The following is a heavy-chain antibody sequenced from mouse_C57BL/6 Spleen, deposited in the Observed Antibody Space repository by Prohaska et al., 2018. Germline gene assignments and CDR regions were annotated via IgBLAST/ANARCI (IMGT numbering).Heavy chain of an antibody. CDR2: INPNNGGT. Sequence: HGKSLEWIGDINPNNGGTIYNQKFKGNATLTVDKSSSTAYMELRSLTSEDTAVYYCARGGIITTVVASPYFDVWGTGTTVTVSS. V-gene: IGHV1-18*01. J-gene: IGHJ1*03. CDR3: ARGGIITTVVASPYFDV. D-gene: IGHD1-1*01.